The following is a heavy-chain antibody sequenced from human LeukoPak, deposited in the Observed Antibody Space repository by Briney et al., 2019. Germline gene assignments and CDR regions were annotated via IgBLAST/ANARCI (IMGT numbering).Heavy chain of an antibody. D-gene: IGHD1-1*01. J-gene: IGHJ5*02. CDR2: ITSSSSYI. CDR3: ARAKWVGTTDNWFDP. V-gene: IGHV3-21*01. Sequence: GGSLRLSCAASGFTFSDYSMNWVRQAPGRGLEWVSSITSSSSYIYYGDSVKGRFTISRDNAKNSLFLQMNSLRAEDTAVYYCARAKWVGTTDNWFDPWGQGTLVTVSS. CDR1: GFTFSDYS.